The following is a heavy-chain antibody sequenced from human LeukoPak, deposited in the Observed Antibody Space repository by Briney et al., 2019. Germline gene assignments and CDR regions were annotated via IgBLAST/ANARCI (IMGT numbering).Heavy chain of an antibody. D-gene: IGHD5-18*01. J-gene: IGHJ5*02. CDR3: AREAGYSYGP. Sequence: SETLSLTCAVYGGSFSGYYWSWIRQPPGKGLEWIGEINHSGSTNYNPSLKSRVTISVDTSKNQFSLKLSSVTAADTAVYYCAREAGYSYGPWGQGTLVTVSS. CDR2: INHSGST. V-gene: IGHV4-34*01. CDR1: GGSFSGYY.